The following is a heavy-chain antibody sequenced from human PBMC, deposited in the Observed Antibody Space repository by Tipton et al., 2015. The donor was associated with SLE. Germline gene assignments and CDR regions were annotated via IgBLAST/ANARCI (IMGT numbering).Heavy chain of an antibody. Sequence: TLSLTCTVSGGSISSSSYYWGWIRQPPGKGLEWIGSIYYSGSTYYNPSLKSRVTISVDTSKNQFSLKLSSVTAADTAVYYCARQGGGSSRVREWFDPWGQGTLVTVSS. J-gene: IGHJ5*02. V-gene: IGHV4-39*07. CDR3: ARQGGGSSRVREWFDP. CDR1: GGSISSSSYY. D-gene: IGHD6-13*01. CDR2: IYYSGST.